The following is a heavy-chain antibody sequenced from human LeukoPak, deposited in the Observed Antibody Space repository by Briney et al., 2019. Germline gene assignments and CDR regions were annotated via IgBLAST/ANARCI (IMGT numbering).Heavy chain of an antibody. J-gene: IGHJ4*02. Sequence: SETLSLTCTVSRGSISSYYWSWIRQPPGKGLEWIGYIYYSGTTNYNPSLKSRVTISVDTSKNQSSLKLSSVTAADTAVYYCARNSHYYDSSGFNYWGQGSLVTVSS. D-gene: IGHD3-22*01. V-gene: IGHV4-59*12. CDR3: ARNSHYYDSSGFNY. CDR1: RGSISSYY. CDR2: IYYSGTT.